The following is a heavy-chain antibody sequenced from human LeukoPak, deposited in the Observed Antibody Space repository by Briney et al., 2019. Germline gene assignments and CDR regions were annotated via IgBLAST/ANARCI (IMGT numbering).Heavy chain of an antibody. J-gene: IGHJ4*02. CDR2: INHSGST. D-gene: IGHD3-22*01. CDR1: GGSFSGYY. V-gene: IGHV4-34*01. CDR3: ARSPGHYYDSSGYLH. Sequence: SETLSLTCAVYGGSFSGYYWSWIRQPPGKGLEWIGEINHSGSTNYNPSLKSRVTISVDTSKNQFSLKLSSVTAADTAVYYCARSPGHYYDSSGYLHWGQGTLVTVSS.